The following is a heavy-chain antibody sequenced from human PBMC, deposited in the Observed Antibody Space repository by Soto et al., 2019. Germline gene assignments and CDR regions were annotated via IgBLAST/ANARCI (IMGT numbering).Heavy chain of an antibody. V-gene: IGHV5-51*01. Sequence: GESLKISCKASGYSFTSYWIAWVRQMPGKGLEWMGIIYPGDSDARYSPSFQGQVTMSADKSVSTAYLQWSSLKASDTAMYYCARPRSGSYRLDYYGMDVWGQGTTVTVSS. CDR1: GYSFTSYW. D-gene: IGHD3-10*01. CDR2: IYPGDSDA. J-gene: IGHJ6*02. CDR3: ARPRSGSYRLDYYGMDV.